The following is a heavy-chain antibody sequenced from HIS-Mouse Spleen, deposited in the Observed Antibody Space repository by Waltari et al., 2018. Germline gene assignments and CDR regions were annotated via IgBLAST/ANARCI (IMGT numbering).Heavy chain of an antibody. CDR1: GDSVSRNSPA. Sequence: QVQLQQSGPGLVKPSQTLSLTCAISGDSVSRNSPAWNWIRQSPPRGLEWLGRTYYRSKWYNDYAVSVKSRITINPDTSKNQFSLQLNSVTPEDTAVYYCARDRPYSSGWKWCFDIWGQGTMVTVSS. V-gene: IGHV6-1*01. CDR2: TYYRSKWYN. D-gene: IGHD6-19*01. J-gene: IGHJ3*02. CDR3: ARDRPYSSGWKWCFDI.